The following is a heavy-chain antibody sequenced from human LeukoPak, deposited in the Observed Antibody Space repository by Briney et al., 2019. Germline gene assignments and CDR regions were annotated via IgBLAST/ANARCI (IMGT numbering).Heavy chain of an antibody. CDR3: AREHYYDSTAYLD. Sequence: SETLSLTCTVSGYSITSAYYWGWIRQSPGKGLAWIGSIYHSGSSYYNPSLKSRVTISVDTSKNHFSLKLTSVTAADTAVYYCAREHYYDSTAYLDWGQGTVVTVPS. D-gene: IGHD3-22*01. CDR2: IYHSGSS. V-gene: IGHV4-38-2*02. J-gene: IGHJ3*01. CDR1: GYSITSAYY.